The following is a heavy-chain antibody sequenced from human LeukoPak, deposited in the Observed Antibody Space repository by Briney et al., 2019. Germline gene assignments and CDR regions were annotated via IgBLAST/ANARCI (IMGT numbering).Heavy chain of an antibody. D-gene: IGHD3-22*01. V-gene: IGHV4-30-2*03. J-gene: IGHJ6*03. CDR2: IYHSGST. CDR1: GVSISSGGYS. CDR3: ARGVYDSSGYYYRYYYYYMDV. Sequence: KSSETLSLTCAVSGVSISSGGYSWSWIRQPPGKGLEWIGSIYHSGSTYYNPSLKSRVTISVDTSKNQFSLKLSSVTAADTAVYYCARGVYDSSGYYYRYYYYYMDVWGKGTTVTVSS.